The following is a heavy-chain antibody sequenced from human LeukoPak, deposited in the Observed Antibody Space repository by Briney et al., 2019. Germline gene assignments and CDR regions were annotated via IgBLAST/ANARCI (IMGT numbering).Heavy chain of an antibody. CDR1: GFTFSSYS. J-gene: IGHJ3*02. CDR3: ARDNWRCSSTSCYPAFDI. V-gene: IGHV3-48*02. Sequence: GGSLRLSCAASGFTFSSYSMNWVRQAPAKGLEWVSYISSSSSTIYYADSVKGRFTISRDNAKNSLYLQMNSLRDEDTAVYYCARDNWRCSSTSCYPAFDIWGQGTMVTVSS. D-gene: IGHD2-2*01. CDR2: ISSSSSTI.